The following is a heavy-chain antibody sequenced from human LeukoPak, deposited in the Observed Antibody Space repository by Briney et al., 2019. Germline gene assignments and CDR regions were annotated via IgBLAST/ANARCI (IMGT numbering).Heavy chain of an antibody. CDR1: GGSISSGGYS. Sequence: SETLSLTCTVSGGSISSGGYSWSWIRQHPGKGLEWIGYIYYGGSTYYNPSLKSRVTISVDTSKNQFSLKLSSVTAADTAVYYCARDRGYCSSTSCLGLFDYWGQGTLVTVSS. J-gene: IGHJ4*02. CDR2: IYYGGST. D-gene: IGHD2-2*01. CDR3: ARDRGYCSSTSCLGLFDY. V-gene: IGHV4-31*03.